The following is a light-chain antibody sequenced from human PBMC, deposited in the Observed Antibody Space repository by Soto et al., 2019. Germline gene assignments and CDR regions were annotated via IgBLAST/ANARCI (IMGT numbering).Light chain of an antibody. J-gene: IGKJ1*01. V-gene: IGKV3-20*01. CDR3: QQYGSSPPWT. CDR2: SAS. Sequence: EIVLTQSPGTLSLSPGERATLSCRASQSVSGSYLAWYQQKPGQAPRLLIYSASSRATGIPYMFSGSGSGTDFTLTMSRLEPEDFALYYCQQYGSSPPWTFGQGTKVEIK. CDR1: QSVSGSY.